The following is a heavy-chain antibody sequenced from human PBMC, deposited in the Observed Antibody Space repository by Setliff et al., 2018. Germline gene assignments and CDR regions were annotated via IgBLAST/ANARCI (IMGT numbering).Heavy chain of an antibody. J-gene: IGHJ5*01. V-gene: IGHV1-46*01. CDR3: AREVPGYSGALDF. CDR2: VNPSGGHP. D-gene: IGHD5-12*01. CDR1: GYTFINFH. Sequence: ASVKVSCKSSGYTFINFHLHWVRLAPGQGLQWMGMVNPSGGHPVYAQKFQGRVTMTSDTSTNTVYMELKSLTSDDSAVYYCAREVPGYSGALDFWGRGTLVTVSS.